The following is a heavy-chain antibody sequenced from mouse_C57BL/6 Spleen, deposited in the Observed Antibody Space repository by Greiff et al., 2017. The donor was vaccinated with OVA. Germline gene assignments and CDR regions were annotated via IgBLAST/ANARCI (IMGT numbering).Heavy chain of an antibody. Sequence: VKLQESGPELVKPGASVKISCKASGYAFSSSWMNWVKQRPGKGLEWIGRIYPGDGDTNYNGKFKGKATLTADKSSSTAYMQLSSLTSEDSAVYFCARALYYGSSAWFAYWGQGTLVTVSA. J-gene: IGHJ3*01. CDR2: IYPGDGDT. D-gene: IGHD1-1*01. CDR3: ARALYYGSSAWFAY. V-gene: IGHV1-82*01. CDR1: GYAFSSSW.